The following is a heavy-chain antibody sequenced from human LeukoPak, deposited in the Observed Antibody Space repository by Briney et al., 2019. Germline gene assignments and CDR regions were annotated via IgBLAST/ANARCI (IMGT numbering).Heavy chain of an antibody. CDR2: IRDDGSNE. Sequence: PGGSLRLSCAASGFTFDKAWMTWVRQAPGKGLEWVAFIRDDGSNEYYADSVKGRFTISRDNSKNTLYLQMSSLRPEDTAVYYCAKVPDIPSWGQGTLVTVSS. V-gene: IGHV3-30*02. D-gene: IGHD3-9*01. CDR3: AKVPDIPS. CDR1: GFTFDKAW. J-gene: IGHJ4*02.